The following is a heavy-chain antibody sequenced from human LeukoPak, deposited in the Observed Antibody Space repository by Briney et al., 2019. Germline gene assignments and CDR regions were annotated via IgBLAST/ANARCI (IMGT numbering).Heavy chain of an antibody. D-gene: IGHD6-13*01. V-gene: IGHV5-51*01. CDR3: VRHSSSSYYYIDV. Sequence: GESLKISRKGSGYSLTNYWIGWVRQMPGKGLEWMGIIYPGDSDTRYSPSVQGQVTISADNSISTAYLQWGSLKASDTAMYYCVRHSSSSYYYIDVWGKGATVTVSS. CDR2: IYPGDSDT. CDR1: GYSLTNYW. J-gene: IGHJ6*03.